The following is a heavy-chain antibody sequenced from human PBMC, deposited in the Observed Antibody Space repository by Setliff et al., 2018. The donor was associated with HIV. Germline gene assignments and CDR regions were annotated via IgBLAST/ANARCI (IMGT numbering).Heavy chain of an antibody. J-gene: IGHJ5*02. Sequence: SVKVSCKASGYTFTDYYIHWVRQAPGQGLEWMGGIIPIFGTANYAQKFQGRVTITADESTSTAYMELSSLRSEDTAVYYCARDRVAQCWFDPWGQGTLVTVSS. CDR2: IIPIFGTA. D-gene: IGHD3-10*01. CDR3: ARDRVAQCWFDP. CDR1: GYTFTDYY. V-gene: IGHV1-69*13.